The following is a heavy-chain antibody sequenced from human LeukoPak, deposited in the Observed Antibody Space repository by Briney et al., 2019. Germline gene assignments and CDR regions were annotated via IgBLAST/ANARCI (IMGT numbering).Heavy chain of an antibody. CDR1: GFTFSSYG. J-gene: IGHJ4*02. CDR3: ARDPRKNKKLAVAAPFDY. V-gene: IGHV3-33*01. CDR2: IWYDGSNK. D-gene: IGHD6-19*01. Sequence: GGSLRLSCAASGFTFSSYGMHWVRQAPGKGLEWVAVIWYDGSNKYYADSVKGRFTISRDNSKNTLYLQMNSLRAEDTAVYYCARDPRKNKKLAVAAPFDYWGQGTLVTVSS.